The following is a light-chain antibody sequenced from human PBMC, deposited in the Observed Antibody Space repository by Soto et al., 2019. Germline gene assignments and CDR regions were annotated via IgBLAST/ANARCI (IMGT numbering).Light chain of an antibody. V-gene: IGLV9-49*01. Sequence: QSVLTQPPSASASLGASVTITCTLSSGYIKYKVDWYQQRPGKGPRLVMRVGSGGIGGSKGDGIPDRFSVVGSGLNRYLTVKNGQEEDESDYHCGPAHGSGSSCGVFGGGTKVTVL. CDR2: VGSGGIGG. CDR1: SGYIKYK. CDR3: GPAHGSGSSCGV. J-gene: IGLJ3*02.